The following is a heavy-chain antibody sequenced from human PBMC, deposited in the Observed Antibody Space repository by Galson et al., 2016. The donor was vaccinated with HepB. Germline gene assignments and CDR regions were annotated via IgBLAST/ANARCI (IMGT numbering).Heavy chain of an antibody. V-gene: IGHV5-51*01. D-gene: IGHD6-13*01. Sequence: QSGAEVKKPGESLKISCMASGYSFTNYWIAWVRQMPGKGLEWMGIIWPGDSETRYSPSFQGQVTISADKSISIAYLQWSSLRASDTAVYYCARQGDYSNQWSPFDYWGQGALVTVSS. CDR3: ARQGDYSNQWSPFDY. J-gene: IGHJ4*02. CDR2: IWPGDSET. CDR1: GYSFTNYW.